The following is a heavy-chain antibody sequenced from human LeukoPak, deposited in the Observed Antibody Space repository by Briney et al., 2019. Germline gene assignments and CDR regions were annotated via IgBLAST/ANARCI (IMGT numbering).Heavy chain of an antibody. CDR2: TVGNGGST. Sequence: PGGSLRLSCAASGFTFSSYAMSWVRQAPGRGLEWVSDTVGNGGSTYYAASVKGRFTISRDNSKNTLYLQMNSLRADDTALYYCARNEYETLDYWGQGTLVTVSS. J-gene: IGHJ4*02. D-gene: IGHD2/OR15-2a*01. CDR1: GFTFSSYA. CDR3: ARNEYETLDY. V-gene: IGHV3-23*01.